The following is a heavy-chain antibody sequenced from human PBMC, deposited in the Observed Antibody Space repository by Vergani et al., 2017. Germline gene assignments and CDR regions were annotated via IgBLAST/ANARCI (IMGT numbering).Heavy chain of an antibody. V-gene: IGHV3-30-3*01. D-gene: IGHD2-2*01. J-gene: IGHJ4*02. Sequence: VQLLESGGGLVQPGGSLRLSCAASGFTFSSYAMHWVRQAPGKGLEWVAVIAYDGSNKYYADSVKGRFTITRDNSKNTLYLQMNSLRAEDTAVYYCASVDIVVVPAADYWGQGTLVTVSS. CDR1: GFTFSSYA. CDR3: ASVDIVVVPAADY. CDR2: IAYDGSNK.